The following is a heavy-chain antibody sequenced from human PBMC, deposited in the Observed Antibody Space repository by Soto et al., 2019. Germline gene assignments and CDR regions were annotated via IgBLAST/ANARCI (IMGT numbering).Heavy chain of an antibody. V-gene: IGHV1-69*12. CDR1: GGTFSSYA. CDR2: IIHIFGTA. D-gene: IGHD7-27*01. CDR3: ASQLTGDYYYYGMDV. Sequence: QVQLVQSGAEVKKPGSSVKVSCKASGGTFSSYAISWVRQAPGQGLEWMGGIIHIFGTADYAQKFQGRVTITADEPTSTAYMELSSLRSEDTAVYYCASQLTGDYYYYGMDVWGQGTTVTVSS. J-gene: IGHJ6*02.